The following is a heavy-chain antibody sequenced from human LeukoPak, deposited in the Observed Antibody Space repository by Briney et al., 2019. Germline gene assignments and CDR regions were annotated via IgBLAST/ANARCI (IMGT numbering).Heavy chain of an antibody. D-gene: IGHD6-13*01. V-gene: IGHV4-59*12. CDR1: GGSIRSYY. J-gene: IGHJ3*01. Sequence: SETLSLTCTVSGGSIRSYYWSWIRQPPGKGLQWIGYIYYSGSTSYNPSLKSRVTISVDTSKNQFSLKLSSVTAADTAVYYCARISSSNWYNERGAFDVWGQGTMVTVSS. CDR2: IYYSGST. CDR3: ARISSSNWYNERGAFDV.